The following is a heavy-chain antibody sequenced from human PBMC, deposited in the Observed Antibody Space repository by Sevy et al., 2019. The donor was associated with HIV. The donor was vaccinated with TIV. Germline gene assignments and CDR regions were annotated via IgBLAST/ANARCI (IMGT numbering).Heavy chain of an antibody. D-gene: IGHD5-18*01. CDR1: GYTFTSYD. CDR2: MNPNSGNT. Sequence: ASVKVSCKASGYTFTSYDINWVRQATGQGLEWMGWMNPNSGNTGYAQKFQGRVTMTRNTSISTAYMELGSLRSEDTAGYYCAGGYGYAYGMDVWGQGTTVTVSS. J-gene: IGHJ6*02. CDR3: AGGYGYAYGMDV. V-gene: IGHV1-8*01.